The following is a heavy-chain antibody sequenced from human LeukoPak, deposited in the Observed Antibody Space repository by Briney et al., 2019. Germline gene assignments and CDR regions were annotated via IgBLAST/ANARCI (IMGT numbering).Heavy chain of an antibody. CDR2: ISWNSGII. Sequence: GGSLRLSCAASGFTFDDYAMHWVRQAPGKGLEWVAGISWNSGIITLADSVKGRFAISRDNAKNSLYLQMNSLGGEDTALYYCAKETMVRGPFDYWGQGTLVTVSA. D-gene: IGHD3-10*01. CDR3: AKETMVRGPFDY. CDR1: GFTFDDYA. V-gene: IGHV3-9*01. J-gene: IGHJ4*02.